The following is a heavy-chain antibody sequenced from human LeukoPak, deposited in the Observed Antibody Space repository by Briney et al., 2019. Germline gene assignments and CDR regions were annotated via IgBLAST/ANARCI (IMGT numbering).Heavy chain of an antibody. CDR2: IWYDGSNK. V-gene: IGHV3-33*01. D-gene: IGHD4-17*01. CDR1: GSTFSSYG. J-gene: IGHJ4*02. CDR3: ARVRGEDYGDYLDY. Sequence: GGSLRLSCAASGSTFSSYGMHWVRQAPGKGLEWVAVIWYDGSNKYNADSVKGRFTISRDNSKNTLYLQMNSLRAEDTAVYYCARVRGEDYGDYLDYWGQGTLVTVSS.